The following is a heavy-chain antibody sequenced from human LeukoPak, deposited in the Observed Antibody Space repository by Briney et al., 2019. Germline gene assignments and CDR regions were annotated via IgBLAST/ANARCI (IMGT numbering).Heavy chain of an antibody. CDR3: ARGGVDYGGNSGWYFDL. D-gene: IGHD4-23*01. J-gene: IGHJ2*01. CDR1: GFTFSSYD. Sequence: PGRSLRLSCAGSGFTFSSYDMHWVRQATGKGLEWVSAIGTAGDTYYPGSVKGRFTISRENAKNSLYLQMNSLRAGDTAVYYCARGGVDYGGNSGWYFDLWGRGTLVTVSS. CDR2: IGTAGDT. V-gene: IGHV3-13*01.